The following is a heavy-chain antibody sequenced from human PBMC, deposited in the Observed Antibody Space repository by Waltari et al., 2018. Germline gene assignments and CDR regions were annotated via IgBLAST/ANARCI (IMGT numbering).Heavy chain of an antibody. Sequence: EVQLVESGGGLVQPGGSLRLSCAASGFSFSPYWMIWVRQAPGKGLEWVADIKGDGSRKYYLDSVRGRFSISRDNTKNSVDLQMNSLRAEDTAVYYCARDDSSSGSYDAFDIWGQGTMVAVSS. J-gene: IGHJ3*02. D-gene: IGHD3-22*01. CDR1: GFSFSPYW. V-gene: IGHV3-7*01. CDR2: IKGDGSRK. CDR3: ARDDSSSGSYDAFDI.